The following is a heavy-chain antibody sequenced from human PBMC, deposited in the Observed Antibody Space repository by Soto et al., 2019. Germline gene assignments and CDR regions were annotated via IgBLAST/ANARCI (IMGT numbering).Heavy chain of an antibody. CDR3: SASFCDSFVDF. V-gene: IGHV3-73*01. Sequence: GGSLRLARAASGFTFSGSAMHWVRQASGKGLEWVVRIRSKVNSYATAYAASVKGRVTISRDDSKNTAYLQMNSLKTEDTAVYYCSASFCDSFVDFCGQGPLVTVSS. CDR1: GFTFSGSA. CDR2: IRSKVNSYAT. D-gene: IGHD2-15*01. J-gene: IGHJ4*02.